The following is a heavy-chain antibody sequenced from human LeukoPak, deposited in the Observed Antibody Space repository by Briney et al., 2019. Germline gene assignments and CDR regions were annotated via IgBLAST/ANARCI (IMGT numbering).Heavy chain of an antibody. D-gene: IGHD3-22*01. V-gene: IGHV3-53*01. CDR2: IYSGGST. J-gene: IGHJ4*02. CDR3: ARENYYDSSGYFDY. Sequence: GGSLRLSCAASGFTVSSNYMSWVRQAPGKGLEWVSVIYSGGSTYYADSVKGRFTISRDNSKNTLYLQMNSLRAEDTAVYYCARENYYDSSGYFDYWGQGTLVTVSS. CDR1: GFTVSSNY.